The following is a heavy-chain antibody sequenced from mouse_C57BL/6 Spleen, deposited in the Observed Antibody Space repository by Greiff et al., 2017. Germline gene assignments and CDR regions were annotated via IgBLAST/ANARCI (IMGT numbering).Heavy chain of an antibody. J-gene: IGHJ3*01. Sequence: QVQLQQSGAELVKPGASVKISCKASGYAFSSYWMHWVKQRPGKGLEWIGQIDPGDGDTNYKGKFKGKATLTVDKSSSTAYMQLSSLTSEDSAVYFFAKYRDYEGFAGWSQRTLVAVSA. CDR2: IDPGDGDT. CDR1: GYAFSSYW. V-gene: IGHV1-80*01. CDR3: AKYRDYEGFAG. D-gene: IGHD2-4*01.